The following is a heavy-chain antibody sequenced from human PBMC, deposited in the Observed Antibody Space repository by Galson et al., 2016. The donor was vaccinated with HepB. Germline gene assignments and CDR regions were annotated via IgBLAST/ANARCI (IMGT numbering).Heavy chain of an antibody. CDR1: GYTFTTYY. D-gene: IGHD3-22*01. Sequence: SVKVSCKASGYTFTTYYMHWVRQAPGQGLEWMGIINPRDGSTSYAQKFQGRVTITRDMSTNTAYMELSSLRSEDTAVYYCAAVPDSYDSSGWRDYFDYWGQGTLVTVSS. CDR3: AAVPDSYDSSGWRDYFDY. V-gene: IGHV1-46*01. CDR2: INPRDGST. J-gene: IGHJ4*02.